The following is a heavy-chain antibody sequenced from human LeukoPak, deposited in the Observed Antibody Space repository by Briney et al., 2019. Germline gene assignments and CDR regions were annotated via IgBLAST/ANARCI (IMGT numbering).Heavy chain of an antibody. J-gene: IGHJ4*02. CDR1: GFTFDDYA. Sequence: GGSLRPSCAASGFTFDDYAMHWVRQAPGKGLEWVSGISWNSGSIGYADSVKGRFTISRGNAKNSLYLQMNSLRAEDTALYYCAKDTASSGYYLRPYYFDYWGQGTLVTVSS. D-gene: IGHD3-22*01. V-gene: IGHV3-9*01. CDR2: ISWNSGSI. CDR3: AKDTASSGYYLRPYYFDY.